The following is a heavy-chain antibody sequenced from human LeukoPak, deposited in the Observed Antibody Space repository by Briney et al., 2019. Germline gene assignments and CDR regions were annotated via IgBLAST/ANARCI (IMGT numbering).Heavy chain of an antibody. CDR1: GFTFSSYG. D-gene: IGHD3-3*01. CDR3: AKAHYDFWSGLVGWGNYYYGMDV. V-gene: IGHV3-30*18. CDR2: ISYDGSNK. J-gene: IGHJ6*02. Sequence: GGSLRDSCVSSGFTFSSYGMHWVRPAAGKGLEWVAVISYDGSNKYYANSVKGRLNNSRDNSKNTLYLKMNSLRAEDTAVYYCAKAHYDFWSGLVGWGNYYYGMDVWGQGTTVTVSS.